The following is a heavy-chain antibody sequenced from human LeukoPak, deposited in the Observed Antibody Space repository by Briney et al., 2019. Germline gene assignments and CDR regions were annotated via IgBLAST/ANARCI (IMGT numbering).Heavy chain of an antibody. Sequence: PRGSLRLSCSASGFTFSSYSMNWVRQAPGKGLEWISYIRSSSTTTILYADSARGRFTISRDNAKNTLYLQMDSLRAEDTALYYCARDRHWAFDVWGQGTMVTVSS. CDR3: ARDRHWAFDV. J-gene: IGHJ3*01. CDR2: IRSSSTTTI. CDR1: GFTFSSYS. D-gene: IGHD6-6*01. V-gene: IGHV3-48*01.